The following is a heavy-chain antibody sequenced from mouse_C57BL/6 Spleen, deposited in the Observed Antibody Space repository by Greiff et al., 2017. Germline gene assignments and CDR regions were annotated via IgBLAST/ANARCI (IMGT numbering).Heavy chain of an antibody. CDR1: GFTFSSYG. D-gene: IGHD2-10*02. J-gene: IGHJ2*01. CDR2: ISSGGSYT. Sequence: EVNVVESGGDLVKPGGSLKLSCAASGFTFSSYGMSWVRQTPDKRLEWVATISSGGSYTYYPDSVKGRFTISRDNAKNTLYLQMSSLKSEDTAMYYCARGYAQSYYFDYWGQGTTLTVSS. V-gene: IGHV5-6*01. CDR3: ARGYAQSYYFDY.